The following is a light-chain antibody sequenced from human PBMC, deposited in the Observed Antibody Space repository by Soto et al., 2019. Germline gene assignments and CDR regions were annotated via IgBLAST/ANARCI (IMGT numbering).Light chain of an antibody. CDR3: QQYNSYALT. CDR1: RTVSNW. CDR2: RAS. V-gene: IGKV1-5*03. J-gene: IGKJ5*01. Sequence: DIQMTQSPSTLSASVWDRVTITPRASRTVSNWLAWYQHQPGRAPRLLISRASILESGVPPRFSGSGFGTEFTLTIDSLQPDDFGTYSCQQYNSYALTFGQGTRLENK.